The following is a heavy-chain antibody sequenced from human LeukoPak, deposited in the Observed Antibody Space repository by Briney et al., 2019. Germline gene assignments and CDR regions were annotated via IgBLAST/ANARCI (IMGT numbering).Heavy chain of an antibody. CDR2: INWNSASI. CDR1: GFTFDDYA. J-gene: IGHJ4*02. CDR3: ARAREVLWFGELLSTYGFDY. Sequence: QPGRSLRLSCAVSGFTFDDYAMHWVRQVPGMGLEWVTGINWNSASIGYADSVKGRFTTSRDNAKNSLYLQMNSLRAEDTAVYYCARAREVLWFGELLSTYGFDYWGQGTLVTVSS. D-gene: IGHD3-10*01. V-gene: IGHV3-9*01.